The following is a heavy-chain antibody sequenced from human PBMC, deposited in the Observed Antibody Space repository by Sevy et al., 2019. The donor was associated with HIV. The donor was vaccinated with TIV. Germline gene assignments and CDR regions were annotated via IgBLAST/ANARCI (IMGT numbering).Heavy chain of an antibody. CDR2: IRQDGNEI. CDR1: GFTFDNYW. Sequence: GGSLRLSCVASGFTFDNYWMQWVRQAPGKGLEWVANIRQDGNEIYYADSVKGRFTISRDSAKESLYLQMSNLRVEDTAIYYCARRYFDLWGQGILVTVSS. CDR3: ARRYFDL. V-gene: IGHV3-7*01. J-gene: IGHJ4*02.